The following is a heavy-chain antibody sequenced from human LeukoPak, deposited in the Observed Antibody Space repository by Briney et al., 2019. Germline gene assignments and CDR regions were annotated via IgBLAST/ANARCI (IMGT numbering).Heavy chain of an antibody. V-gene: IGHV4-38-2*02. CDR1: GYSITSGYY. J-gene: IGHJ4*02. D-gene: IGHD3-16*01. Sequence: PSETLSLTCTVSGYSITSGYYWGWIRQPPGKGLEWIGSIYHSGTTYYNPSLKSRVTISIDTSKNQFSLKLSSVTAADTAVYYCARPPASGSLGVFDYWGQGTLVTVSS. CDR3: ARPPASGSLGVFDY. CDR2: IYHSGTT.